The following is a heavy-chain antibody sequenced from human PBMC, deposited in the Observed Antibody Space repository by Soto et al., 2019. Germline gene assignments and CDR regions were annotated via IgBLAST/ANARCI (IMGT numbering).Heavy chain of an antibody. Sequence: KPGGSLRLSCAASGFTFSRYSLNWVRRAPGKGLEWVASISASSSDIYYGDSVKGRFTISRDNAQNSLYLQMTSLRAEDTAVYFCVREGGSFRPEHFEYWGQGTRVTVSS. D-gene: IGHD1-26*01. CDR3: VREGGSFRPEHFEY. J-gene: IGHJ1*01. CDR1: GFTFSRYS. V-gene: IGHV3-21*06. CDR2: ISASSSDI.